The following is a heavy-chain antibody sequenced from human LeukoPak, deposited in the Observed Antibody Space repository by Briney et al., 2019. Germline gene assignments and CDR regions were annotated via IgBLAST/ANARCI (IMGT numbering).Heavy chain of an antibody. CDR1: GGSFSGYY. V-gene: IGHV4-34*01. D-gene: IGHD6-19*01. CDR2: INHSGST. J-gene: IGHJ4*02. CDR3: ARGLKAVASDY. Sequence: ASETLSLTCAVYGGSFSGYYWSWIRQPPGKGLEWIGEINHSGSTNYNPSLKSRVTISVDTSKNQFSLKLSSVTAADTAVYYCARGLKAVASDYWGQGTLVTVSS.